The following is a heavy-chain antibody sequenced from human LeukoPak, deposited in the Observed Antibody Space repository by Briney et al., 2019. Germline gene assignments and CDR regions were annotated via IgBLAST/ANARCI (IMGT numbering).Heavy chain of an antibody. V-gene: IGHV4-59*08. CDR3: ARPDSHLSAFDI. CDR2: ISDSGST. Sequence: PSETLSLTCSVSGGSITTYYWSWIRQPPGKGLEWIAYISDSGSTKYRPSLRGRLSISMDKSKNTFSLKLNSVTAADTAVYYCARPDSHLSAFDIWGQGTKATVS. CDR1: GGSITTYY. J-gene: IGHJ3*02. D-gene: IGHD2-21*01.